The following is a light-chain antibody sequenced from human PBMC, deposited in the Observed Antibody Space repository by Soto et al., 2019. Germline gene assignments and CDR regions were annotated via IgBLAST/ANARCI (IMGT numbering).Light chain of an antibody. CDR3: QQSYSTPIT. Sequence: DIQMTQSPAPLAASVGDSVTITSRSSQSISRYLTWYRQTPGKATKLXLDAASSLTSGVPSGCRSSGAGTVCTLTISGLKHEDVDNSSCQQSYSTPITFGQGTRLE. CDR2: AAS. V-gene: IGKV1-39*01. CDR1: QSISRY. J-gene: IGKJ5*01.